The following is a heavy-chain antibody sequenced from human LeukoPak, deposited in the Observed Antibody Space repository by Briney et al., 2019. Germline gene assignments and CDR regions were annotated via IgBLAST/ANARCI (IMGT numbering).Heavy chain of an antibody. Sequence: SETLSLTCTVSGGSISSYYWSWIRQPPGKGLEWIGYIYYSGSTNYNPSLKSRVTISVDTSKNQFSLKLRSVTAADTAVYYCARVVLGSTVTPDYWGQGTLVTVSS. V-gene: IGHV4-59*01. J-gene: IGHJ4*02. CDR1: GGSISSYY. D-gene: IGHD4-17*01. CDR2: IYYSGST. CDR3: ARVVLGSTVTPDY.